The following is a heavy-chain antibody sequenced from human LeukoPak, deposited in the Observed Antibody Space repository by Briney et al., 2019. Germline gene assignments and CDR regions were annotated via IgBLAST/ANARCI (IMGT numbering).Heavy chain of an antibody. CDR1: GGSFSGYY. J-gene: IGHJ6*02. D-gene: IGHD1-26*01. CDR2: INHSGST. CDR3: ARDQRTVGYYGMDV. V-gene: IGHV4-34*01. Sequence: SETLSLTCAVYGGSFSGYYWSWIRQPPGKGLEWIGEINHSGSTNYNPSLKSRVTISVDTSKNQFSLKLRSVTAADTAVYYCARDQRTVGYYGMDVWGRGTAVTVSS.